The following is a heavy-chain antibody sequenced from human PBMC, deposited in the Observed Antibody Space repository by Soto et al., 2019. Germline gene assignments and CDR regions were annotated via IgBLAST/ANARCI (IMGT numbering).Heavy chain of an antibody. D-gene: IGHD3-10*01. Sequence: PGGSLRLSCAASGFAFSSDWMHWVRQAPGKGLEWVSRINTDGSDTVYADSVKGRFTISRDNVKNTLYLQMHSLRAEDTAVYHCARDRPGNRYYFDHWGQGNMVTVSS. J-gene: IGHJ4*02. CDR1: GFAFSSDW. CDR2: INTDGSDT. V-gene: IGHV3-74*01. CDR3: ARDRPGNRYYFDH.